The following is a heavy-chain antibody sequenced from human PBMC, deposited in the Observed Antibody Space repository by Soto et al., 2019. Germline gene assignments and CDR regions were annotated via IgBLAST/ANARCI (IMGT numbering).Heavy chain of an antibody. J-gene: IGHJ3*01. CDR1: GFTFSSFA. Sequence: GQLLESGGGMVQPGGSLRLSCAASGFTFSSFAMNWVRLPPGRGLEWGAAVTSSAGSTHYADSVKGRFTISRDNSKNTLYLQMNSLRADDTAVYYCAKGGAVLLDPFDVWGQGTMVTVSS. CDR2: VTSSAGST. CDR3: AKGGAVLLDPFDV. D-gene: IGHD1-26*01. V-gene: IGHV3-23*01.